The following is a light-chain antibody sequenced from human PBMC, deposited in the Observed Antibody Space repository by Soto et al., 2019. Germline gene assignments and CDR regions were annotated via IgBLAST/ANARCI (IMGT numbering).Light chain of an antibody. CDR2: SGS. Sequence: DIQMTQSPSSLSASVGDRVTITCRSSQPISTYLNWYQQKAGRGPKLLIFSGSRLKREVPSRFTGSGAGTDFTLTISSPQPEDFAPYCCQQSYSSPLTFGQGTRLE. J-gene: IGKJ2*01. V-gene: IGKV1-39*01. CDR3: QQSYSSPLT. CDR1: QPISTY.